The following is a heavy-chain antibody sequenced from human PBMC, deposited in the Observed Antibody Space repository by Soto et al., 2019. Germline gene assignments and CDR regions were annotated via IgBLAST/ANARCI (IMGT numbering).Heavy chain of an antibody. CDR3: AKEIDSSRRD. CDR2: ISDTSDGT. D-gene: IGHD3-22*01. CDR1: GFTFSTYA. V-gene: IGHV3-23*01. Sequence: EVQLLESGGDLEQPGGSLRLSWAASGFTFSTYAMGWFRQAPGKGLEWVSAISDTSDGTYYAGSVKGRFTISRENSKNKLKMEMARRRVEDTALYYCAKEIDSSRRDWGQGTLVTVSA. J-gene: IGHJ4*02.